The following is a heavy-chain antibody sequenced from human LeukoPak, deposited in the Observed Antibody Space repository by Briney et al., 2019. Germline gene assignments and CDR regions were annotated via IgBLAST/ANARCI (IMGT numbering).Heavy chain of an antibody. CDR2: IDPSDSHI. CDR1: GYSFTSNW. CDR3: ARQGRGSYRRDFDY. V-gene: IGHV5-10-1*01. Sequence: MPGESLKISCNGSGYSFTSNWISWVRQMPGKGLEWMGRIDPSDSHINYSPSFQGHVTISVDKSISTAYLQWSSLRASDTAMYYCARQGRGSYRRDFDYWGQGTLVTVSS. D-gene: IGHD1-26*01. J-gene: IGHJ4*02.